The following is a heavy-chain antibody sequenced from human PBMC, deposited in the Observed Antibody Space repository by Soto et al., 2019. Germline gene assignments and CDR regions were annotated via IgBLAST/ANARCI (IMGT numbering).Heavy chain of an antibody. V-gene: IGHV4-34*01. D-gene: IGHD3-10*01. Sequence: SETQSLTCAVYGGYFRGYYWSWVRLPPGKRLEWIGEINHSGTTNWWIGGINHGGTTNDNPSLKSRVTISVDTSKNQFSLKLTSVTAADTAVYYCARGDGSGSSKGLIDYWGQGILVTVSS. CDR3: ARGDGSGSSKGLIDY. CDR2: INHGGTT. CDR1: GGYFRGYY. J-gene: IGHJ4*02.